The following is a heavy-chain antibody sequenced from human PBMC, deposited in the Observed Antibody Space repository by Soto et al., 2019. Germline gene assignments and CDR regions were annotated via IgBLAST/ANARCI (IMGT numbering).Heavy chain of an antibody. Sequence: ASVKVSCKGSGGTFSSYAISWVRQAPGQGLEWMGGIIPIFGTDNYAQKFQGRVTITADESTSTAYMDLSSLGSEDTAVYYCATEAXGSGSYSQDYYYYGMDVWGQGTTVTVSS. D-gene: IGHD3-10*01. CDR1: GGTFSSYA. CDR2: IIPIFGTD. V-gene: IGHV1-69*13. CDR3: ATEAXGSGSYSQDYYYYGMDV. J-gene: IGHJ6*02.